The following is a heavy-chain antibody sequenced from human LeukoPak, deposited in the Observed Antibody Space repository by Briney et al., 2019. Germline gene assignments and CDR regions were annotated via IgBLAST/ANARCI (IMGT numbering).Heavy chain of an antibody. CDR1: GGSISSYY. Sequence: SETLSLTCTVSGGSISSYYWSWIRQPPGKGLEWIGNIYYSGSTNYNPSLKSRVTISVDTSKNQFSLKLSSVTAADTAVYYCARGGYCSGGSCYNWFDPWGQGTLVTVSS. V-gene: IGHV4-59*01. CDR3: ARGGYCSGGSCYNWFDP. CDR2: IYYSGST. J-gene: IGHJ5*02. D-gene: IGHD2-15*01.